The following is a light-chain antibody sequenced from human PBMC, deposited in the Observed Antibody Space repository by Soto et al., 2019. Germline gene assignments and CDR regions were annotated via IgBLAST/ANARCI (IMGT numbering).Light chain of an antibody. CDR1: QSVGIY. CDR3: QQRNNWPST. J-gene: IGKJ5*01. Sequence: EVVLTHSPATLSLSPGERATLFCGASQSVGIYLAWYQHKPGQPPRLLIYDASNRATGIPARFSGSGSGTDFTLTISRLEPEDFAIYYCQQRNNWPSTFGQGTRLEIK. V-gene: IGKV3-11*01. CDR2: DAS.